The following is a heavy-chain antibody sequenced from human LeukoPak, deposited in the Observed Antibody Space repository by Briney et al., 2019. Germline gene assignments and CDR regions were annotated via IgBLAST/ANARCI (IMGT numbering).Heavy chain of an antibody. CDR3: SRSLDY. CDR2: IRYDGSNK. Sequence: GGSLRLSCAAPGFTFSSYGMHWVRQAPGKGLEWVAFIRYDGSNKYYADSVKGRFTISRDNAKSSLYLQMNILRAEDTAVYYCSRSLDYLGQGALVTVSS. CDR1: GFTFSSYG. V-gene: IGHV3-30*02. J-gene: IGHJ4*02.